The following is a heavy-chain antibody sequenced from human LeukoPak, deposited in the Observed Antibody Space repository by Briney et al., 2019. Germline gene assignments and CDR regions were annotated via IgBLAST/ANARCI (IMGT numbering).Heavy chain of an antibody. J-gene: IGHJ6*03. D-gene: IGHD6-19*01. CDR3: ARDRGRYYYYYMDV. V-gene: IGHV1-8*01. Sequence: GASVKVSCKASGYTFTSYDINWVRQATGQGLEWMGWMNPNSGNTGYAQKFQGRVTMTRDMSTSTVYMELSSLRSEDTAVYYCARDRGRYYYYYMDVWGKGTTVTVSS. CDR1: GYTFTSYD. CDR2: MNPNSGNT.